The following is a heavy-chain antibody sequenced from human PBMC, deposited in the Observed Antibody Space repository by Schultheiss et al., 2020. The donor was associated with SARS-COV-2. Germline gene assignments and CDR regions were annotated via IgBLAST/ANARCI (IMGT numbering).Heavy chain of an antibody. CDR2: IWYDGSNK. CDR3: AREYYDSSGYYYGPAFDI. D-gene: IGHD3-22*01. Sequence: GGSLRLSCAASGFSFGDYAMHWVRQAPGKGLQWVAVIWYDGSNKYYADSVKGRFTISRDNSKNTLYLQMNSLRAEDTAVYYCAREYYDSSGYYYGPAFDIWGQGTMVTVSS. V-gene: IGHV3-33*08. CDR1: GFSFGDYA. J-gene: IGHJ3*02.